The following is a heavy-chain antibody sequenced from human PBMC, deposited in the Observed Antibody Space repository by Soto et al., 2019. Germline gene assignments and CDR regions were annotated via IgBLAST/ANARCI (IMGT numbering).Heavy chain of an antibody. J-gene: IGHJ5*02. CDR2: INHSGTT. CDR3: ARLYGLGGGYWFDP. Sequence: SETLSLTCGVYGGSFNYYYWNWIRQPPGKGQEWIGEINHSGTTNYNPSLKSRVTISVDTSKNQFSLELTSVTAADTAIYYCARLYGLGGGYWFDPWGQGTLVTVSS. CDR1: GGSFNYYY. D-gene: IGHD3-16*01. V-gene: IGHV4-34*01.